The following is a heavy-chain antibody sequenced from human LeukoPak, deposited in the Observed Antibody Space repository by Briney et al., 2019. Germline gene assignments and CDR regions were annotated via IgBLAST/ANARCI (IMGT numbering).Heavy chain of an antibody. J-gene: IGHJ4*02. V-gene: IGHV3-23*01. D-gene: IGHD2-2*01. CDR3: AKGVVVVPAANKHSGYFDN. CDR1: GFTFSSYA. CDR2: ISGSGGST. Sequence: GSLRLSCAASGFTFSSYAMSWVRQAPGKGLEWVSAISGSGGSTYYADSVKGRFTISRDNSKDTLYLQMNSLRAEDTAVYYCAKGVVVVPAANKHSGYFDNWGQGTLVTVSS.